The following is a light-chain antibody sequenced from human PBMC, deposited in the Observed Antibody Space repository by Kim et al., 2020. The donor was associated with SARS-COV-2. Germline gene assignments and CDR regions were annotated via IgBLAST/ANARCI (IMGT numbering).Light chain of an antibody. CDR2: QDS. V-gene: IGLV3-1*01. J-gene: IGLJ2*01. CDR3: QAWDSSTVV. CDR1: NMGDQY. Sequence: GSPGKTASITCSGDNMGDQYACWYQQKPGQSPVLVIYQDSKRPSGIPERFSGSNSGNTATLTISGTQAMDEADYYCQAWDSSTVVFGGGTQLTVL.